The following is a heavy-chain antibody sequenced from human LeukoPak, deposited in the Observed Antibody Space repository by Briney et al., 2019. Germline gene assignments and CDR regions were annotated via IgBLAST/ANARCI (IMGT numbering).Heavy chain of an antibody. D-gene: IGHD3-3*01. CDR2: ISAYNGNT. Sequence: ASVNVSYTASGYTFTSYGISWVRQAPGQGLEWMGWISAYNGNTNYAQKLQGRVTMTTDTSTSTAYMELRSLRSDDTAVYYCARDSGGDFWSGYYYYYGMDVWGQGTTVTVSS. CDR3: ARDSGGDFWSGYYYYYGMDV. J-gene: IGHJ6*02. V-gene: IGHV1-18*01. CDR1: GYTFTSYG.